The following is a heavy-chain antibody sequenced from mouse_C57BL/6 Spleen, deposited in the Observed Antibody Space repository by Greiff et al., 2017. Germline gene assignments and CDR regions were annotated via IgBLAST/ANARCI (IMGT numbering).Heavy chain of an antibody. J-gene: IGHJ2*01. V-gene: IGHV1-82*01. CDR3: ARWLFFDY. CDR2: IYPGDGDT. CDR1: GYAFSSSW. Sequence: VQLQQSGPELVKPGASVKISCKASGYAFSSSWMNWVKQRPGKGLEWIGRIYPGDGDTNYNGKFKGKATLTADKSSSTAYMQLSSLTSEDSAVYFCARWLFFDYWGQGTTLTVSS.